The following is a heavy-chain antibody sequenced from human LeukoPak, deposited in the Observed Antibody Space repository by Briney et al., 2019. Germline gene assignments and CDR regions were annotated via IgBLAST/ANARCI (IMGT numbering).Heavy chain of an antibody. CDR3: ARQDGSGIYYFDN. CDR2: IYPGDSDT. D-gene: IGHD3-10*01. J-gene: IGHJ4*02. V-gene: IGHV5-51*01. CDR1: GYSFTFYW. Sequence: GSPKISCKGSGYSFTFYWIAWVRQMSGKGLEWMGIIYPGDSDTRYSPSFQGQVSISADKSINTAYLQWSSLEASDTAIYYCARQDGSGIYYFDNWGQGTLVTVS.